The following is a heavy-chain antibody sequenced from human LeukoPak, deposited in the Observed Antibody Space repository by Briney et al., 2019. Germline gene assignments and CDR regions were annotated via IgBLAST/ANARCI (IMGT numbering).Heavy chain of an antibody. CDR1: GGSISSYY. J-gene: IGHJ4*02. D-gene: IGHD3-3*01. Sequence: VKPSETLSLTCTVSGGSISSYYWSWIRQPAGKGLEWIGRIYTSGSTNYNPSLKSRVTMSVDTSKIQFSLRLSSVTAADTAVYYCARVTRYYDFWSGYPYYFDYWGQGTLVTVSS. CDR2: IYTSGST. V-gene: IGHV4-4*07. CDR3: ARVTRYYDFWSGYPYYFDY.